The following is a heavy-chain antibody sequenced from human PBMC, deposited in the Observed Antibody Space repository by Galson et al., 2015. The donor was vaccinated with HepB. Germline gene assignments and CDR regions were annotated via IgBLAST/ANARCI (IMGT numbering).Heavy chain of an antibody. Sequence: CAISGDSVSSITAAWNWIRQSPSRGLEWLGRTYYRSKWYFDYALSVKSRITINPDTSKNHFSLPLNSVTPEDTAVYYCARSRGATRIVGVPSVMNRWFDPWGQGTLVTVSS. J-gene: IGHJ5*02. CDR1: GDSVSSITAA. CDR3: ARSRGATRIVGVPSVMNRWFDP. CDR2: TYYRSKWYF. D-gene: IGHD1-26*01. V-gene: IGHV6-1*01.